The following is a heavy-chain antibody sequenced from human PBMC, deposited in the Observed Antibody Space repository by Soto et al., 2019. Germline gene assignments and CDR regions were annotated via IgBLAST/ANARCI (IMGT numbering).Heavy chain of an antibody. Sequence: GGSVKVSFKASGYPFTGYYMHLVRQAPGQGLEWMGWINPNSGGTNYAQKFQGRVTMTRDTSISTAYMELSRLRSDDTAVYYCARTIEVAGTNDYWGQGTLVTVSS. CDR1: GYPFTGYY. D-gene: IGHD6-19*01. CDR3: ARTIEVAGTNDY. V-gene: IGHV1-2*02. CDR2: INPNSGGT. J-gene: IGHJ4*02.